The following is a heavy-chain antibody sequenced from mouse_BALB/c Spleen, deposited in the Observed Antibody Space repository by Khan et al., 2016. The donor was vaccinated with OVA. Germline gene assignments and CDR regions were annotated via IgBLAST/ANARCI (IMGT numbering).Heavy chain of an antibody. Sequence: EVELVESGGDLVKPGGSLKLSCAASGFTFSTYCMSWVLQNSHKRLLWVVTISSCGHYTYYPDSVKGRFTISRDNAKNSLYLQMTSLKTEDTAIYYCARLADKYNSEEFAYWGQGTMVTVAA. J-gene: IGHJ3*01. V-gene: IGHV5-6*01. D-gene: IGHD2-12*01. CDR1: GFTFSTYC. CDR2: ISSCGHYT. CDR3: ARLADKYNSEEFAY.